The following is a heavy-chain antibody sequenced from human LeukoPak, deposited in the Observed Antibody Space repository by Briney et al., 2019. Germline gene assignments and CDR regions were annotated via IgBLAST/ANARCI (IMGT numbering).Heavy chain of an antibody. V-gene: IGHV4-4*09. Sequence: SETLSLTCTVSGGSISSYYWSWIRQPPRKGLEWIGYIYTSGSTNYNPSLKSRVTISVDTSKNQFSLKLSSVTAADTAVYYCARDSHAWYGQYYFDFWGQGALVTVSS. CDR3: ARDSHAWYGQYYFDF. D-gene: IGHD6-13*01. J-gene: IGHJ4*02. CDR2: IYTSGST. CDR1: GGSISSYY.